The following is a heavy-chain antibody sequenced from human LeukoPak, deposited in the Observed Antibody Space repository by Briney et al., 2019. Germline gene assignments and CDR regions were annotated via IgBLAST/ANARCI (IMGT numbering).Heavy chain of an antibody. CDR2: MNPNSGDT. D-gene: IGHD1-26*01. J-gene: IGHJ1*01. CDR1: GYIFTNYD. Sequence: ASVKVSCKASGYIFTNYDINWVRQATGQGLEWMGWMNPNSGDTGYAQKFQGRVTMTRNTSISTAYMELSNLRSEDTAVYYCVRGRFIAGAGDWGQGTPVTVPS. CDR3: VRGRFIAGAGD. V-gene: IGHV1-8*01.